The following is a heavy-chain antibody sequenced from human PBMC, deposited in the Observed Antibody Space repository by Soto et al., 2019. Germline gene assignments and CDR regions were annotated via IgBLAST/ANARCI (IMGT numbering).Heavy chain of an antibody. Sequence: GGSLRLSCTASNFPLSTYSLNWVRQAPDKGLEWVSSISGNSNYIYYADSVKGRFTVSRDNAKNLLFLQMSSLRPDDTAVYYCAISKTSMFDGLDVWGQGTTVTVSS. CDR3: AISKTSMFDGLDV. CDR2: ISGNSNYI. CDR1: NFPLSTYS. V-gene: IGHV3-21*06. D-gene: IGHD3-10*02. J-gene: IGHJ6*02.